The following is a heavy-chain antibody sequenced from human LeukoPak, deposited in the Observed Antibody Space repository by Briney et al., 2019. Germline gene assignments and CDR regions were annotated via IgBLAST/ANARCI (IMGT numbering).Heavy chain of an antibody. J-gene: IGHJ6*03. V-gene: IGHV4-4*07. D-gene: IGHD2/OR15-2a*01. CDR3: VREEIKRILFGLRAKNFFHMDV. Sequence: SETLSLTCTVSGGSISYYYWNWIRQPAGKGLEWIGRIYTSGRTYYNPSLRSRVGMSVDTSKNQFSLKLSSVTAADTAVYYCVREEIKRILFGLRAKNFFHMDVWGKGTTVTVSS. CDR2: IYTSGRT. CDR1: GGSISYYY.